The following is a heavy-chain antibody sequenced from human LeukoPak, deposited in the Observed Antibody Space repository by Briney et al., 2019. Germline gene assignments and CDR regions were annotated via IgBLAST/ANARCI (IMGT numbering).Heavy chain of an antibody. D-gene: IGHD3-16*02. J-gene: IGHJ4*02. CDR3: AKDGSGTDGLGELSLSYYFDY. V-gene: IGHV3-66*01. CDR2: IYSGGST. CDR1: GFTVSSNY. Sequence: GGSLRLSCAASGFTVSSNYMSWVRQAPGKGLEWVSVIYSGGSTYYADSVKGRFTISRDNSKNTLYLQMNSLRAEDTAVYYCAKDGSGTDGLGELSLSYYFDYWGQGTLVTVSS.